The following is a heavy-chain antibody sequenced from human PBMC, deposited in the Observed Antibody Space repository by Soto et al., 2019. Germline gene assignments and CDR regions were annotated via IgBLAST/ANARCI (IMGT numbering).Heavy chain of an antibody. J-gene: IGHJ6*03. V-gene: IGHV3-23*01. CDR1: GFTFSSYA. CDR2: ISGSGGST. Sequence: GGSLRLSCAASGFTFSSYAMSWVRQAPGKGLEWVSAISGSGGSTYYADSVKGRFTISRDKSKNTLYLQMNILRAEERAVYYCAKEQSSTSCYAGDRIAAAGTICYYYYYMDVWGKGTTVTVSS. D-gene: IGHD2-2*01. CDR3: AKEQSSTSCYAGDRIAAAGTICYYYYYMDV.